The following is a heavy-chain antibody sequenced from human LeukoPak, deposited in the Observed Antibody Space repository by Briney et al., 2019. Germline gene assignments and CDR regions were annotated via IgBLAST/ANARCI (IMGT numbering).Heavy chain of an antibody. CDR3: ARAYSGYSYVKPKGAFDI. CDR1: GGSFSGYY. J-gene: IGHJ3*02. Sequence: SETLSLTCAVYGGSFSGYYWSWIRQPPGKGLEWIGEINHSGSTNYNPSLKSRVTISVGTSKNQFSLKLSSVTAADTAVYYCARAYSGYSYVKPKGAFDIWGQGTMVTVSS. D-gene: IGHD5-18*01. V-gene: IGHV4-34*01. CDR2: INHSGST.